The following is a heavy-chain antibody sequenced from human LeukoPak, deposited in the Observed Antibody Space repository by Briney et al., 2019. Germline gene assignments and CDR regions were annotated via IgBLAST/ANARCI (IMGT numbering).Heavy chain of an antibody. V-gene: IGHV1-2*02. CDR2: INHNRCGS. J-gene: IGHJ3*02. CDR1: VCIFIYYY. Sequence: ASVNVSFKACVCIFIYYYMHWLGQAGGRGLEWVGWINHNRCGSNYAQKFHGRVTMTRDTSISTTYMELSKLRSDDTAVYYCARDLGHSSGWYGGAFDIWGQGTMVTVSS. D-gene: IGHD6-19*01. CDR3: ARDLGHSSGWYGGAFDI.